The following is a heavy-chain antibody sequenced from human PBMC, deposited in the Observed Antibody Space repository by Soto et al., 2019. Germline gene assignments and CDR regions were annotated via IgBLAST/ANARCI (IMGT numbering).Heavy chain of an antibody. V-gene: IGHV1-69*13. CDR2: IIPIFGTA. D-gene: IGHD2-15*01. CDR3: AREDIVVVVASPYYYGMDV. CDR1: GGTFSSYA. J-gene: IGHJ6*02. Sequence: ASVKVSCKASGGTFSSYAISWVRQAPGQGLEWMGGIIPIFGTANYAQKFQGRATITADESTSTAYMELSSLRSEDTAVYYCAREDIVVVVASPYYYGMDVWGQGTTVTVSS.